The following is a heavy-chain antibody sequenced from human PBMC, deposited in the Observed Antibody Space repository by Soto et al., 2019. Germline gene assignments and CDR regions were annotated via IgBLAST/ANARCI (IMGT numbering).Heavy chain of an antibody. J-gene: IGHJ5*02. CDR1: GFIFNNFA. CDR2: ISGLGGNT. Sequence: GGSLRLCCAASGFIFNNFAINGVRQVPGKGLEWVYGISGLGGNTFYADAMKGRFTISRYNCKNTVYLQITTLRAENTAIYYCANPSHSGDYAGPFAPWAQGTLVPVSS. CDR3: ANPSHSGDYAGPFAP. V-gene: IGHV3-23*01. D-gene: IGHD4-17*01.